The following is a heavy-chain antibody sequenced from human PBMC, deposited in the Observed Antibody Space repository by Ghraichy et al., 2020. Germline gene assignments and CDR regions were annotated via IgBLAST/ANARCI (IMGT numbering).Heavy chain of an antibody. CDR1: GGSISSGGSY. Sequence: SETLSLTCTVSGGSISSGGSYWSWIRQHPGKGLEWIGYIFYSGSTYYNPSLKSRVTISVDTSKNHFSLKLSSVTAADTAVYYCARVEYSSSWYMGYYFDSWGQGTLVTVSS. CDR2: IFYSGST. J-gene: IGHJ4*02. V-gene: IGHV4-31*03. CDR3: ARVEYSSSWYMGYYFDS. D-gene: IGHD6-13*01.